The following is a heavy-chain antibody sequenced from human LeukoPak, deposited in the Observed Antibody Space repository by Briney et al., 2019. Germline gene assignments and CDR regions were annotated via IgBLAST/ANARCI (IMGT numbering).Heavy chain of an antibody. CDR2: IGGSGGGT. D-gene: IGHD2-2*02. V-gene: IGHV3-23*01. CDR1: GFTFSSHA. Sequence: GGSLRLSCAVSGFTFSSHAMSWVRQAPGKGLEWVSGIGGSGGGTYYADSVKGRFTISRDNSKNTLYLQVNSLRAEDTAFYYCAKQKTYTATYNYFDYWGQGTLVAVSS. J-gene: IGHJ4*02. CDR3: AKQKTYTATYNYFDY.